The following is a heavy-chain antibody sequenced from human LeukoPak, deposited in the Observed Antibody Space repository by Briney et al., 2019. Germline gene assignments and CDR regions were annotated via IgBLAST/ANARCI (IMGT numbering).Heavy chain of an antibody. D-gene: IGHD1-1*01. CDR2: VSAYNGNT. CDR3: ARETSGTTAHFDY. V-gene: IGHV1-18*01. Sequence: GASVNVSCKASGYTFTSYGISWVRQAPGQGLEWMGWVSAYNGNTNYAQKLQGRVTMTTDTSTSTAYMELSSLRSDDTAVYYCARETSGTTAHFDYWGQGTLVTVSS. J-gene: IGHJ4*02. CDR1: GYTFTSYG.